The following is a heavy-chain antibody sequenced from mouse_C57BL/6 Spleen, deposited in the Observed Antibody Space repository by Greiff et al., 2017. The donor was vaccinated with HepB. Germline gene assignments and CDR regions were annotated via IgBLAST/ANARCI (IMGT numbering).Heavy chain of an antibody. Sequence: EVKLVESGGDLVKPGGSLKLSCAASGFTFSSYGMSWVRQTPDKRLEWVATISSGGSYTYYPDSVKGRFTISRDNAKNTLYLQMSSLKSEDTAMYYCARGKLGDRFAYWGQGTLVTVSA. CDR2: ISSGGSYT. J-gene: IGHJ3*01. D-gene: IGHD4-1*01. V-gene: IGHV5-6*02. CDR3: ARGKLGDRFAY. CDR1: GFTFSSYG.